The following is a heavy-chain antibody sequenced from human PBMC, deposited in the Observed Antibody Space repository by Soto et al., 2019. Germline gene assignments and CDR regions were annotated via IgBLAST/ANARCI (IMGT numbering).Heavy chain of an antibody. J-gene: IGHJ4*02. CDR2: INPIVSMS. V-gene: IGHV1-69*02. CDR1: GDTFSFYT. Sequence: QVQLVQSGTEVKKPGSSVKVSCKASGDTFSFYTINWVRQAPGLGLEWVGRINPIVSMSNYAQKFQGRVSMPEDKSTSTAYRELRSLRSDDTAMYFCAASYGSGYRAFDYWGQGALVIVSS. CDR3: AASYGSGYRAFDY. D-gene: IGHD3-10*01.